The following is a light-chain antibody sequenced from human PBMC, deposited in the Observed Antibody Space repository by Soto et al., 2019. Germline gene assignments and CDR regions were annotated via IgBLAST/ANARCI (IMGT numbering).Light chain of an antibody. Sequence: QSALTQPPSASGCPGQSVTISCTGTKNDIGVYDFVSWYQHHPGKAPRLIIYEVVQRPSGVPDRFSGSKSGNTASLTVSGLQAADEADYFCKSYAGSNTYVFGSGTKATAL. CDR3: KSYAGSNTYV. V-gene: IGLV2-8*01. CDR1: KNDIGVYDF. J-gene: IGLJ1*01. CDR2: EVV.